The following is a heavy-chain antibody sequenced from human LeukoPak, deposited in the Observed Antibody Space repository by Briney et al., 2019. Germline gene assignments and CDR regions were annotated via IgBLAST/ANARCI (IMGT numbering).Heavy chain of an antibody. CDR1: GFTFSSHW. V-gene: IGHV3-74*01. J-gene: IGHJ4*02. CDR2: ISIDGSST. Sequence: KSGGSLRLSCATSGFTFSSHWMHWVRQAPGEGLVWVSHISIDGSSTTYGDPAKGRFTVSRDSATLFLQMNSLRVDDTAIYYCARGTATTAGIDYWGLGTLVTVSS. D-gene: IGHD6-13*01. CDR3: ARGTATTAGIDY.